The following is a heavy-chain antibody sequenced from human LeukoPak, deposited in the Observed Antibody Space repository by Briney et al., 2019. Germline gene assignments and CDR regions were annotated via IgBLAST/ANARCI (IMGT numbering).Heavy chain of an antibody. J-gene: IGHJ4*02. V-gene: IGHV3-48*02. D-gene: IGHD3-10*01. CDR2: ISSSSSTI. CDR1: GFTFSSHA. Sequence: AGGSLRLSCAASGFTFSSHAMNWVRQAPGKGLEWVSYISSSSSTIYYADSVKGRFTISRDNAKNSVYLQMSSLRDEDTAVYYCVRDGITMVRGVMIDFDYWGQGTRVTVSS. CDR3: VRDGITMVRGVMIDFDY.